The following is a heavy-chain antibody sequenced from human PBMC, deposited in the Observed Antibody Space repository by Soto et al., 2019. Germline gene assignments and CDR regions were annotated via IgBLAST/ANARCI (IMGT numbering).Heavy chain of an antibody. V-gene: IGHV5-51*01. D-gene: IGHD3-9*01. CDR3: ARVQEIRYFDWLSLVY. CDR2: IYPGDSDT. CDR1: GYSFTSYW. Sequence: GESLKISCKGSGYSFTSYWIGWVRQMPGKGLEWMGIIYPGDSDTRYSPSFQGQVTISADKSISTAYLQWSSLKASDTAMYYCARVQEIRYFDWLSLVYWGQGTLVTVSS. J-gene: IGHJ4*02.